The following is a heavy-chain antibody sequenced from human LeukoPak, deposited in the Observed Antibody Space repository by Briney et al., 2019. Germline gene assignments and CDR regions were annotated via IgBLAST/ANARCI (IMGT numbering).Heavy chain of an antibody. CDR3: ARDYNC. Sequence: GGSLRLSCSASGFTFTDYYMSWIGHAPGKGLEWVSYISPSGTVIYYGDSVKDRFTISRDNAKKSLYLQMNSLRAEDTAVYYCARDYNCWGQGTLVTVSS. J-gene: IGHJ4*02. V-gene: IGHV3-11*01. CDR2: ISPSGTVI. D-gene: IGHD3-10*01. CDR1: GFTFTDYY.